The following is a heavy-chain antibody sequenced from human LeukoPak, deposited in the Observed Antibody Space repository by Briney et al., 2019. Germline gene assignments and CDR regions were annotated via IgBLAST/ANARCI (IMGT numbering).Heavy chain of an antibody. CDR1: GGTFSSYA. J-gene: IGHJ3*02. D-gene: IGHD3-10*01. Sequence: SVKVSCKASGGTFSSYATSWVRQAPGQGLEWMGGIIPIFGTANYAQKFQGRVTITADESTSTAYMELSSLRSEDTAVYYCAREGGFGGAFDIWGQGTMVTVSS. CDR2: IIPIFGTA. CDR3: AREGGFGGAFDI. V-gene: IGHV1-69*13.